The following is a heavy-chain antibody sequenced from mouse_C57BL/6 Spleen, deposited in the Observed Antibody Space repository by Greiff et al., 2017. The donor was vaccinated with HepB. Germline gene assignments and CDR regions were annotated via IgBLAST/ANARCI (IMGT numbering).Heavy chain of an antibody. CDR2: INPNNGGT. Sequence: VQLQQSGPELVKPGASVKISCKASGYTFTDYYMNWVKQSHGKSLEWIGDINPNNGGTSYNQKFKGKATLTVDKSSSTAYMELRSLTSEDSAVYYCAGRGNYGYYFDYWGQGTTLTVSS. J-gene: IGHJ2*01. D-gene: IGHD1-2*01. V-gene: IGHV1-26*01. CDR1: GYTFTDYY. CDR3: AGRGNYGYYFDY.